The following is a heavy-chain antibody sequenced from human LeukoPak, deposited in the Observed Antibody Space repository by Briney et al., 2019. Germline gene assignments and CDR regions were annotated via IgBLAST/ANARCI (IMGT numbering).Heavy chain of an antibody. J-gene: IGHJ3*01. CDR2: IDSDGSST. CDR1: GFTFSPYW. Sequence: PGGSLRLSCAASGFTFSPYWMHWVRQGPGKGLVWAARIDSDGSSTIYADSVKGRLTISRDNAQNTLYLQMDSLRAEDTAVYYCARGGGDHAFDVWGQGTMVTVSS. D-gene: IGHD2-21*02. CDR3: ARGGGDHAFDV. V-gene: IGHV3-74*01.